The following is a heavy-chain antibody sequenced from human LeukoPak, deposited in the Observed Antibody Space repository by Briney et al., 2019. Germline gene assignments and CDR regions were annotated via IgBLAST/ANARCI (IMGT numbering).Heavy chain of an antibody. CDR2: ISDSGGST. D-gene: IGHD5-18*01. J-gene: IGHJ4*02. CDR1: GYTFTNYA. V-gene: IGHV3-23*01. Sequence: WASVKVSCKASGYTFTNYAMSWVRQAPGKGLEWVSTISDSGGSTYYADSVKGRFTISRDNSKNTLFLQMNSLRAEDTAVYYCAKDGGGYNYDYYFDYWGQGTLVTVSS. CDR3: AKDGGGYNYDYYFDY.